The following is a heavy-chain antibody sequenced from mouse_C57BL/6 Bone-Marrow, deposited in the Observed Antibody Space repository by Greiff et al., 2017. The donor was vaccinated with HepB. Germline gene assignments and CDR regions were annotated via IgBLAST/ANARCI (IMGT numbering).Heavy chain of an antibody. CDR3: AFYDYDYFDY. V-gene: IGHV1-4*01. CDR1: GYTFTSYT. J-gene: IGHJ2*01. Sequence: QVQLKESGAELARPGASVKMSCKASGYTFTSYTMHWVKQRPGKGLEWIGYINPSSGYTKYNQKFKDKATLTADKSSSTAYMQLSSLTSEDSAVYYCAFYDYDYFDYWGQGTTLTVSS. D-gene: IGHD2-4*01. CDR2: INPSSGYT.